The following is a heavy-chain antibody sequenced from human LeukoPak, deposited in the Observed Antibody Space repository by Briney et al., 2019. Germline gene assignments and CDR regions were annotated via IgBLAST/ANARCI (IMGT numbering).Heavy chain of an antibody. Sequence: GGSLRLSCAASGFAITTYWMTWVRQAPGKGLEWVATIKPDGSEKYHVDSVKGRFTISRDNAENSLDLQMNSLRADDTAVYYCARVHRRTDSTGYYFAFGYFDSWGQGTLVTVSS. CDR1: GFAITTYW. CDR3: ARVHRRTDSTGYYFAFGYFDS. D-gene: IGHD3-22*01. J-gene: IGHJ4*02. V-gene: IGHV3-7*01. CDR2: IKPDGSEK.